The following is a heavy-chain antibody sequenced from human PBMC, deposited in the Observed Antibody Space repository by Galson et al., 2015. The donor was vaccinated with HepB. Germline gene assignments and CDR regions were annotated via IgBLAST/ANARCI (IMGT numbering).Heavy chain of an antibody. CDR1: GGSISSGGYY. J-gene: IGHJ6*03. D-gene: IGHD1-1*01. V-gene: IGHV4-61*02. Sequence: TLSLTCSVSGGSISSGGYYWSWVRQPAGGGLQWIGRINTSGSTTHNPSLKSRVTMSVDTSRNQFTLKVTYVTAADTAVYYCARNSPVGPYNYYYYMDVWGKGTTVTVSS. CDR2: INTSGST. CDR3: ARNSPVGPYNYYYYMDV.